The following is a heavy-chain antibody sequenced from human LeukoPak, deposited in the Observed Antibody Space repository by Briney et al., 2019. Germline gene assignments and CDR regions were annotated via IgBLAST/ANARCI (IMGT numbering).Heavy chain of an antibody. CDR1: GYTFTGYY. CDR3: AVMTTVVTPNFDY. Sequence: GASVKVSCKASGYTFTGYYMHWVRQAPGQGLEWMGWINPNSGGTNYAQKFQGRVTMTRDTSISTAYMELSRPRSDDTAVYYCAVMTTVVTPNFDYWGQGTLVTVSS. J-gene: IGHJ4*02. CDR2: INPNSGGT. V-gene: IGHV1-2*02. D-gene: IGHD4-23*01.